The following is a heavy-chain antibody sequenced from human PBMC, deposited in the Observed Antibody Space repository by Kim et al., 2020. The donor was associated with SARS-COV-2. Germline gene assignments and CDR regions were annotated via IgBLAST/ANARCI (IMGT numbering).Heavy chain of an antibody. CDR2: INPNGGGT. Sequence: ASVKVSCKASGYTFTGYYMHWVRQAPGQGLEWMGWINPNGGGTNYAQKFQGRVTMTRDTSISTAYMELSRLRSDDTAVYYCASQLRITMIVVVHYAFDIWGQGTMVTVSS. CDR1: GYTFTGYY. CDR3: ASQLRITMIVVVHYAFDI. V-gene: IGHV1-2*02. J-gene: IGHJ3*02. D-gene: IGHD3-22*01.